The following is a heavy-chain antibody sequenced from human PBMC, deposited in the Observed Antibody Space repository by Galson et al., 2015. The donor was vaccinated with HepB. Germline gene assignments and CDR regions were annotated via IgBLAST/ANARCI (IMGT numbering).Heavy chain of an antibody. CDR3: AKKSCGGDCYSCFDY. CDR2: ISGSGGST. Sequence: SLRLSCAASGFTFSSYAMSWVRQAPGKGLEWVSAISGSGGSTYYADSVKGRFTISRDNSKNTLYLQMNSLRAEGTAVYYCAKKSCGGDCYSCFDYWGQGTLVTVSS. CDR1: GFTFSSYA. J-gene: IGHJ4*02. V-gene: IGHV3-23*01. D-gene: IGHD2-21*02.